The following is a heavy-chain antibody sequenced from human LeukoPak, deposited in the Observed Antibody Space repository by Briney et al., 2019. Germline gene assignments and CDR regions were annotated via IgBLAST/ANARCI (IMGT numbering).Heavy chain of an antibody. J-gene: IGHJ6*03. D-gene: IGHD1-1*01. CDR3: ARNPAPLNGNYYYYMDV. V-gene: IGHV4-4*07. CDR1: GGSISSYY. Sequence: SETLSLTCTVSGGSISSYYWSWIRQPAGKGLEWIGRIYTSGSTNYNPSLKSRVTMSVDTSKNQFSLKLSSVTAADTAVYYCARNPAPLNGNYYYYMDVWGKGTTVTVSS. CDR2: IYTSGST.